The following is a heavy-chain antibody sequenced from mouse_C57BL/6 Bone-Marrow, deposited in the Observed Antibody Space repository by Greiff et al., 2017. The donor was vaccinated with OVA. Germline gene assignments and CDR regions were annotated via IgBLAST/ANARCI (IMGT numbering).Heavy chain of an antibody. CDR3: ARPYYDYDGFAY. V-gene: IGHV1-72*01. CDR1: GYTFTSYW. J-gene: IGHJ3*01. Sequence: QVQLQQPGAELVKPGASVKLSCKASGYTFTSYWMHWVKQRPGRGLEWIGRIDPNSGGTKYNEKFKSKATLTVDKPSSTAYMQISSLTSEDSAVYYCARPYYDYDGFAYWGQGTLVTVSA. CDR2: IDPNSGGT. D-gene: IGHD2-4*01.